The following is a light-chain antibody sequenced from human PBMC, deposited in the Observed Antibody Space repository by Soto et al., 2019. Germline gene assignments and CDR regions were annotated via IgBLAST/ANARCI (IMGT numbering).Light chain of an antibody. J-gene: IGKJ1*01. CDR3: QQYYSTPA. CDR2: WAS. CDR1: QSVLYSSNNKNY. V-gene: IGKV4-1*01. Sequence: DIGITQAPDSLAVSLGERATINCKSSQSVLYSSNNKNYLAWYQQKPGQPPKLLIYWASTRESGVPDRFSGSGSGTDFTLTISSLQAEDVAVYYCQQYYSTPAFGQGTKVDIK.